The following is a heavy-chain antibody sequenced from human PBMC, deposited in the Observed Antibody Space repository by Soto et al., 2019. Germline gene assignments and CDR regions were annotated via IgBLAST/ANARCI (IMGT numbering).Heavy chain of an antibody. CDR3: ARSGARHYGSGSYKAFDY. CDR1: GGTFSSYA. CDR2: IIPIFGTA. J-gene: IGHJ4*02. V-gene: IGHV1-69*12. Sequence: QVQLVQSGAEVKKPGSSVKVSCKASGGTFSSYAISWVRQAPGQGLEWMGGIIPIFGTANYAQKFQGRVTITADESTSTAYMELSSLRSEDTAVYYCARSGARHYGSGSYKAFDYWGQGTLVTVSS. D-gene: IGHD3-10*01.